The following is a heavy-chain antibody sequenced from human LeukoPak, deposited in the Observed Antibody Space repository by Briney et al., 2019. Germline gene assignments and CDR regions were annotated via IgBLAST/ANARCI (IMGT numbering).Heavy chain of an antibody. CDR3: AKGDQALSPPAAIGY. J-gene: IGHJ4*02. V-gene: IGHV3-30*02. CDR1: GFTFSNYG. Sequence: PGRSLILSCAASGFTFSNYGMHWVRQAPGKGLEWVAFIRYDGSNKYYADSVKGRFTISRDNSKNTLYLQMNSLRAEDTAVYYCAKGDQALSPPAAIGYWGQGTLVTVSS. D-gene: IGHD2-2*01. CDR2: IRYDGSNK.